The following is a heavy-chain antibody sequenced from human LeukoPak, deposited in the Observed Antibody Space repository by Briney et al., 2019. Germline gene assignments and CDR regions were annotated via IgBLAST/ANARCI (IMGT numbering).Heavy chain of an antibody. CDR3: AKAAYGDYVNWFDP. Sequence: GGSLRLSCAASGFTFRNYAMNWVRQAPGKGLEWVSSIAATSGGTYYADSVKGRFSISRDNAKNTLYLQMNSLRAEDTALYYCAKAAYGDYVNWFDPWGQGTLVTVSS. D-gene: IGHD4-17*01. J-gene: IGHJ5*02. CDR2: IAATSGGT. CDR1: GFTFRNYA. V-gene: IGHV3-23*01.